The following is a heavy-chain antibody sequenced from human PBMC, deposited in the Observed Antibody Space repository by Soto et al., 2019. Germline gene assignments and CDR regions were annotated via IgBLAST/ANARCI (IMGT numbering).Heavy chain of an antibody. Sequence: QVQMVQSGAEVKKPGASVKVSCRASGYSFTSYDVNWVRQATGQGLEWMGWMNPNSGNTAFAQKFQRKVTMTRDTPISTAYMELSGLRSEDTAVYYCARYPYTSYCSDGSCSYEAFDIWGQGTVVTVSS. D-gene: IGHD2-15*01. CDR1: GYSFTSYD. V-gene: IGHV1-8*01. CDR3: ARYPYTSYCSDGSCSYEAFDI. J-gene: IGHJ3*02. CDR2: MNPNSGNT.